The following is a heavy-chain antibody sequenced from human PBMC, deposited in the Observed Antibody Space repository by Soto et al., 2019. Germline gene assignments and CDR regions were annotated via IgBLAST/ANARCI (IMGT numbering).Heavy chain of an antibody. CDR3: ASRGYSGYEFDY. V-gene: IGHV1-69*13. CDR1: GGTFSSYA. Sequence: GASVKVSCKASGGTFSSYAISWVRQAPGQGLEWMGGIIPIFGTANYAQKFQGRVTITADESTSTAYMELSSLRSEDTAVYYCASRGYSGYEFDYWGQGTLVTVSS. D-gene: IGHD5-12*01. CDR2: IIPIFGTA. J-gene: IGHJ4*02.